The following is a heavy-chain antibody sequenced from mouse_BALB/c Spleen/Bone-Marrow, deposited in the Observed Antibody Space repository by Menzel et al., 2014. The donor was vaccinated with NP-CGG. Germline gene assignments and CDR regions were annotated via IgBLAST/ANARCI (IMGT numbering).Heavy chain of an antibody. D-gene: IGHD2-1*01. V-gene: IGHV2-6*02. CDR1: GFSLSSYG. Sequence: QVQLKESGPGLVAPSQSLSITCTVSGFSLSSYGVHWVRQSPGKGLEWLVVIWSDGSTTYNSALKSRLSISKDNSKSQVFLKMNSLQTDDTAIYYCARYGNYAVDYWGQGTSVTVSS. CDR3: ARYGNYAVDY. CDR2: IWSDGST. J-gene: IGHJ4*01.